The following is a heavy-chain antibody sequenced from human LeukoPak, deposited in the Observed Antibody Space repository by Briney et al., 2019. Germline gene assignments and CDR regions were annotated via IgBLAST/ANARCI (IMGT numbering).Heavy chain of an antibody. CDR3: ARRYCGGDCYIDY. D-gene: IGHD2-21*02. V-gene: IGHV3-30*03. J-gene: IGHJ4*02. CDR2: ISYDGSNK. Sequence: GGSLRLSCAASGFTFSSYGMHWVRQAPGKGLEWVAVISYDGSNKYYADSVKGRFTISRDNSKNTLYLQMNSLRAEDTAVYYCARRYCGGDCYIDYWGRGTLVTVSS. CDR1: GFTFSSYG.